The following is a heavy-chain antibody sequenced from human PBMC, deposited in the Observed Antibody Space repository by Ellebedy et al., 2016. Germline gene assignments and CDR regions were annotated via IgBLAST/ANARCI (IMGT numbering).Heavy chain of an antibody. CDR1: GFSFSNYG. V-gene: IGHV3-33*06. CDR2: IWYDGSNT. Sequence: GGSLRLSCVASGFSFSNYGMHWVRQAPGKGLEWVTVIWYDGSNTYYADSVKGRFTISRDNSKNTLYLQMNSLRAEDTAVYYCAKDTFYDSSGYYGYWGQGTLVTVSS. J-gene: IGHJ4*02. D-gene: IGHD3-22*01. CDR3: AKDTFYDSSGYYGY.